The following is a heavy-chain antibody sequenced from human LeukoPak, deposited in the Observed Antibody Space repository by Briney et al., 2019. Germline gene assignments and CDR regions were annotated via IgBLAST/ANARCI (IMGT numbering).Heavy chain of an antibody. CDR3: ARTYYYGSGSTDYYYYYYMDV. CDR1: GFTFTGYY. J-gene: IGHJ6*03. D-gene: IGHD3-10*01. Sequence: ASVKVSCKAPGFTFTGYYMHWVRQAPGQGLEWMGRINPNSGGTNYAQKFQGRVTMTRDTSISTAYMELSRLRSDDTAVYYCARTYYYGSGSTDYYYYYYMDVWGKGTTVTVSS. CDR2: INPNSGGT. V-gene: IGHV1-2*06.